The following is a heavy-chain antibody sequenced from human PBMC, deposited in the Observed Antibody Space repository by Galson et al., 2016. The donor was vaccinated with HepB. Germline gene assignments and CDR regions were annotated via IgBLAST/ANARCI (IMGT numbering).Heavy chain of an antibody. D-gene: IGHD3-16*01. CDR2: IRAYNGNT. V-gene: IGHV1-18*01. J-gene: IGHJ4*02. Sequence: SVKVSCKAFGYTFTNYGISWVRQAPGQGLEWMGWIRAYNGNTNYAQKLQDRVTMTTDTSTSTGYMDLKSMRSGDTAVYYCATGLTGYEYVWGRPPPTFYYWGQGALVTVSS. CDR1: GYTFTNYG. CDR3: ATGLTGYEYVWGRPPPTFYY.